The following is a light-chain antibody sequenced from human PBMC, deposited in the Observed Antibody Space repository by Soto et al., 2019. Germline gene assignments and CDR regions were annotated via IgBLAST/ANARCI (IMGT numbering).Light chain of an antibody. CDR1: SSDVGAYNY. J-gene: IGLJ1*01. CDR2: DVG. CDR3: SSYTRSSTLV. Sequence: QSALTQPASVSGSPGQSITISCTGTSSDVGAYNYVSWYQQHPGEVPKPMIFDVGNRPSGISNRFSGSKSGNTASLTISGLQAEDEADYYCSSYTRSSTLVFGTGTKVTVL. V-gene: IGLV2-14*01.